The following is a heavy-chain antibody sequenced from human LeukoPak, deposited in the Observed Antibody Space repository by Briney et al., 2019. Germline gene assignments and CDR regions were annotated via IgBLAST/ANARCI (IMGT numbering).Heavy chain of an antibody. V-gene: IGHV1-2*02. CDR3: ARPIAAAGISWFDP. CDR1: GYTFTGYY. Sequence: ASVKVSCKASGYTFTGYYMHWVRQAPGQGLEWMGWINPNSGGTNYPQKFQGRVTMTRDTSISTAYMELSRLRSDDTAVYYCARPIAAAGISWFDPWGQGTLVTVSS. CDR2: INPNSGGT. J-gene: IGHJ5*02. D-gene: IGHD6-13*01.